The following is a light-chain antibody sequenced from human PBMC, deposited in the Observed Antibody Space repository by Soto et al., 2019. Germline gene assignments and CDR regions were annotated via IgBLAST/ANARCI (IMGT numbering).Light chain of an antibody. J-gene: IGLJ1*01. CDR1: SSDIGGYDY. CDR3: SSYTSSSTQV. V-gene: IGLV2-14*01. CDR2: EVS. Sequence: QSVLTQPASASGSPGQSITISCTGTSSDIGGYDYVSWYQQHPGKVPKLMIYEVSNRPSGVSNRFSGSKSDNTASLTISGLQAEDEADYYCSSYTSSSTQVFGTGTKLTVL.